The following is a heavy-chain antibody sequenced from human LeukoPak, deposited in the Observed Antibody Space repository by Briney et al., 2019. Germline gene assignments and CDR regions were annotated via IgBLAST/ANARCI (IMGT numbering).Heavy chain of an antibody. CDR3: ARATPGGLHGYSFDY. V-gene: IGHV1-8*02. CDR1: GYTFKNYD. CDR2: MNPNSGNT. D-gene: IGHD5-24*01. Sequence: VASVKVSXKASGYTFKNYDINWVRQATGQGLEWMGWMNPNSGNTGFAQKFQDRVSMTRDTSINTAYMELTSLRSGDTAVYYCARATPGGLHGYSFDYWGQGTVVTVYS. J-gene: IGHJ4*02.